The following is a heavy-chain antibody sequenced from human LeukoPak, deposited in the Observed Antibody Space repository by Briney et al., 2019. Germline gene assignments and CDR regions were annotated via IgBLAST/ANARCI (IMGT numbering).Heavy chain of an antibody. D-gene: IGHD2-15*01. J-gene: IGHJ5*02. Sequence: SETLSLTCTVSGGSISSSSYYWGWIRQPPGKGLEWIGSIYYSGSTYYNPSLKSRVTISVDTSKNQFSLKLSSVTAADTAVYYCARGLGYCSGGSCYSFRYNWFDPWGQGTLVTVSS. CDR1: GGSISSSSYY. CDR3: ARGLGYCSGGSCYSFRYNWFDP. V-gene: IGHV4-39*07. CDR2: IYYSGST.